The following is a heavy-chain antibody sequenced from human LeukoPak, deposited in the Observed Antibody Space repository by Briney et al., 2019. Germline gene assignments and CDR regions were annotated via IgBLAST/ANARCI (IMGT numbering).Heavy chain of an antibody. CDR3: ARVRYCSSTSCYGDYYYYMDV. D-gene: IGHD2-2*01. J-gene: IGHJ6*03. CDR2: IIAIFGTA. CDR1: GGTFSSYA. V-gene: IGHV1-69*01. Sequence: SVKVSCKASGGTFSSYAISWVRQAPGQGLEWMGGIIAIFGTANYAQKFQGRVTITADESTSTAYMELSSLRSEDTAVYYCARVRYCSSTSCYGDYYYYMDVWGKGTTVTVSS.